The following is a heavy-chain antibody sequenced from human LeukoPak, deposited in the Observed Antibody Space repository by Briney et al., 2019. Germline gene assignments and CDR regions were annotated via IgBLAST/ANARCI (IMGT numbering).Heavy chain of an antibody. V-gene: IGHV1-24*01. J-gene: IGHJ4*02. Sequence: ASVKVSCKVSGYTLTELSMHWVRQAPGKGLEWMGGFDPEDGETIYAQKFQGRVTMTEDTSTDTAYMELSGLRPEDTAVYYCATGQGPGDYGVLFDYWGQGTLVTVSS. CDR2: FDPEDGET. CDR1: GYTLTELS. D-gene: IGHD4-17*01. CDR3: ATGQGPGDYGVLFDY.